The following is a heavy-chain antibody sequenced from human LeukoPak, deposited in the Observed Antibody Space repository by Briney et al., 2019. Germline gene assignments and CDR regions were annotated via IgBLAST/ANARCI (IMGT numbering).Heavy chain of an antibody. J-gene: IGHJ4*02. D-gene: IGHD6-13*01. CDR1: GGSFSGYY. V-gene: IGHV4-34*01. CDR3: AAYSSSWSATTFDY. Sequence: PSETLSLTCAVYGGSFSGYYWSWIRQPPGKGLEWIGEINHSGSTNYNPSLKSRVTISVDTSKNQFSLKLSSVTAADTAVYYCAAYSSSWSATTFDYWGQGTLVTVSS. CDR2: INHSGST.